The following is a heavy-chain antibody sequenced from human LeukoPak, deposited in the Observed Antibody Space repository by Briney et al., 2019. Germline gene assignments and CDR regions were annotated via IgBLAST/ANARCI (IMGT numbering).Heavy chain of an antibody. Sequence: GGTLRLSCAASGFTFSYSGMSWVRQAPGKGLEWVSGISGSGGSTYYADSVRGRFTISRDNSKNTLYLQMSSLRGEDTAVYYCATLLRDIVVVPDAPFDYWGQGTLVTVSS. J-gene: IGHJ4*02. CDR3: ATLLRDIVVVPDAPFDY. D-gene: IGHD2-2*01. V-gene: IGHV3-23*01. CDR2: ISGSGGST. CDR1: GFTFSYSG.